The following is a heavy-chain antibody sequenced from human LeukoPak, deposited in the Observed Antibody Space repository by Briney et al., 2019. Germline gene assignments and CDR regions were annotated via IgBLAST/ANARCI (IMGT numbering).Heavy chain of an antibody. CDR1: GFTFSSYW. CDR3: ARAAAAGFDY. Sequence: GGSLRLSCAASGFTFSSYWTSWVRQAPGKGLEWVANIKQDGSEKYYVDSVKGRFTISRDNAKNSLYLQMNSLRAEDTAVYYCARAAAAGFDYWGQGTLVTVSS. V-gene: IGHV3-7*01. CDR2: IKQDGSEK. J-gene: IGHJ4*02. D-gene: IGHD6-13*01.